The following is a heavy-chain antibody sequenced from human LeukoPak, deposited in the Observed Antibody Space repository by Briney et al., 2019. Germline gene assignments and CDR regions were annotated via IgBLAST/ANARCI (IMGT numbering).Heavy chain of an antibody. CDR2: MYYSGTT. J-gene: IGHJ4*02. CDR3: ASGPTVANFDY. V-gene: IGHV4-39*07. D-gene: IGHD4-17*01. Sequence: SETLSLTCTVSGGSISSYYWSWIRQPPGKGLEWIGSMYYSGTTYYDPSLESRVTISVDTSKNQFSLKLSSVTAADTAVYYCASGPTVANFDYWGQGTLVTVSS. CDR1: GGSISSYY.